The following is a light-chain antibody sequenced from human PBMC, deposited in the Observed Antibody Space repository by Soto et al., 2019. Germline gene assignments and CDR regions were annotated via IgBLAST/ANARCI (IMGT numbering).Light chain of an antibody. CDR2: SNY. CDR3: AAWDDILNGYV. J-gene: IGLJ1*01. CDR1: SSNIESNT. Sequence: QSVLTQLPSASGTPGQRVTISCSGSSSNIESNTVTWYQQLPGTAPKLVIYSNYDRPSGVPDRFSGSTSGTSASLVIRGLQSEDEADYYCAAWDDILNGYVFGDGTKVTVL. V-gene: IGLV1-44*01.